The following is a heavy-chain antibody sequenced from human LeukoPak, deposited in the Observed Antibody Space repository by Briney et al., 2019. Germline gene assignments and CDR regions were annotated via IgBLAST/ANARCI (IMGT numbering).Heavy chain of an antibody. D-gene: IGHD2-15*01. Sequence: PSETLSLTCTVSGGSISSFYWGWIRQPPGKGLEWIGYIYNSGSTDYNPSLKSRVTISVDTSKNQFSLKLSSVTAADTAVYYCARDVGGGPFFDYWGQGTLVTVPS. V-gene: IGHV4-59*01. CDR1: GGSISSFY. CDR3: ARDVGGGPFFDY. J-gene: IGHJ4*02. CDR2: IYNSGST.